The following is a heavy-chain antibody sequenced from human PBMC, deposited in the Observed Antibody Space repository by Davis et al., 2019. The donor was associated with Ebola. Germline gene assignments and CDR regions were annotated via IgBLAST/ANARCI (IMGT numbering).Heavy chain of an antibody. V-gene: IGHV3-11*01. CDR3: ARDLRQWLVLYYYYYGMDV. D-gene: IGHD6-19*01. J-gene: IGHJ6*02. Sequence: GGSLRLSCAASGFTFSDYYMSWIRQAPGKGLEWVSYISSSGSTIYYADSVKGRFTISRDNAKNSLYLQMNSLRAEDTAVYYCARDLRQWLVLYYYYYGMDVWGQGTTVTASS. CDR2: ISSSGSTI. CDR1: GFTFSDYY.